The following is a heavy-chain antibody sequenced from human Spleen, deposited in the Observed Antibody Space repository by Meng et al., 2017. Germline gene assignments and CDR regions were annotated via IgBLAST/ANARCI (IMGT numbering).Heavy chain of an antibody. CDR3: AREYDSSGYYYYYYYYYGMDV. D-gene: IGHD3-22*01. Sequence: GGSLRLSCAASGFTFSSYAMSWVRQAPGKGLEWVSAIGGRGGSTYYADSVKGRFTISRDNAKNSLYLQMNSLRAEDTAVYYCAREYDSSGYYYYYYYYYGMDVWGQGTTVTVSS. CDR1: GFTFSSYA. V-gene: IGHV3-23*01. CDR2: IGGRGGST. J-gene: IGHJ6*02.